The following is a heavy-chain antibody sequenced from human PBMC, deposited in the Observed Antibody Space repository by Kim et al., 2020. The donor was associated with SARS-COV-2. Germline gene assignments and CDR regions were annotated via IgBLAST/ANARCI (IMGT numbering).Heavy chain of an antibody. CDR2: IYNDGTRT. CDR3: GVVMTAMFSDGLDV. J-gene: IGHJ6*02. CDR1: GFTFSNYW. D-gene: IGHD2-21*02. V-gene: IGHV3-74*01. Sequence: GGSLRLSCVASGFTFSNYWMHWVRQAPGKGLEWVSRIYNDGTRTTYADSVKGRFTISRDNAKNTLFLQMNSLRAEDTAVYYCGVVMTAMFSDGLDVWGQGTTVTVSS.